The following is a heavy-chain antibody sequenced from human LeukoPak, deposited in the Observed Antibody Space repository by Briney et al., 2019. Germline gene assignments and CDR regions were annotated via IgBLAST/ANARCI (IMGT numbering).Heavy chain of an antibody. D-gene: IGHD4-23*01. CDR1: GFTFSSYA. J-gene: IGHJ5*01. CDR3: AREDYGGNWFDY. Sequence: GGSLRLSCAASGFTFSSYAIHWVRQAPGKGLEWVAVISYDGSNKYYADSVKGRFTISRDNSKNTLYLQMNSLRAEDTAVYYCAREDYGGNWFDYWGQGTLVTVSS. V-gene: IGHV3-30-3*01. CDR2: ISYDGSNK.